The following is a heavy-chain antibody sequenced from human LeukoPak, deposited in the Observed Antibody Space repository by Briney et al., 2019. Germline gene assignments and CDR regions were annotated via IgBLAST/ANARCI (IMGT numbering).Heavy chain of an antibody. CDR3: AKDQEKVVVAAILDY. D-gene: IGHD2-15*01. V-gene: IGHV3-30*18. CDR2: ISYDGSNK. CDR1: GFTFSSYG. Sequence: PGGSLRLSCAASGFTFSSYGMHWVRQAPGKGLEWVAVISYDGSNKYYADSVKGRFTISRDNSKNTLYLQMNSLRAEDTAVYYCAKDQEKVVVAAILDYWGQGTLVTVSS. J-gene: IGHJ4*02.